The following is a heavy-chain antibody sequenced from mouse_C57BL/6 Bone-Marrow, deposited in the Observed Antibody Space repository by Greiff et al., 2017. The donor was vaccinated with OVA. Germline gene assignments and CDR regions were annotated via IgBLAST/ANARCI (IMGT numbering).Heavy chain of an antibody. Sequence: EVQGVESGGGLVQPGGSLKLSCAASGFTFSDYGMAWVRQAPRKGPEWVAFISNLAYSIYYADTVTGRFTISRENAKNTLYLEMSSLRSEDTAMYYCARLPYSNYAMDYWGQGTSVTVSS. V-gene: IGHV5-15*01. D-gene: IGHD2-5*01. CDR3: ARLPYSNYAMDY. J-gene: IGHJ4*01. CDR2: ISNLAYSI. CDR1: GFTFSDYG.